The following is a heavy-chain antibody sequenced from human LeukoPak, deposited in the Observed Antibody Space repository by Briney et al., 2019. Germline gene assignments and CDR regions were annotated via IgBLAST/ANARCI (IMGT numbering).Heavy chain of an antibody. CDR2: IINSGGNT. J-gene: IGHJ2*01. CDR3: AKSHYYGDWYFDL. CDR1: GFTFSSYS. D-gene: IGHD3-10*01. Sequence: QAGGSLRLSCAASGFTFSSYSMNWVRQAPGKGLEWVSSIINSGGNTYYADSVKGRFTISRDNSKNTLYLQMNSLRAEDTAVYYCAKSHYYGDWYFDLWGRGTLVIVSS. V-gene: IGHV3-23*01.